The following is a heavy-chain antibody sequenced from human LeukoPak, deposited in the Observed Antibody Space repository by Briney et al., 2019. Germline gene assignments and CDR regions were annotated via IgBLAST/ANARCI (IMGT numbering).Heavy chain of an antibody. V-gene: IGHV1-2*02. CDR1: GYTFTGYY. CDR2: INPNSGGT. Sequence: GASAKVSCKASGYTFTGYYMHWVRQAPGQGLEWMGWINPNSGGTNYAQKFQGRVTVTRDTSISTAYMELSRLRSDDTAVYYCARVPGYGGNYANFDYWGQGTLVTVSS. J-gene: IGHJ4*02. D-gene: IGHD4-17*01. CDR3: ARVPGYGGNYANFDY.